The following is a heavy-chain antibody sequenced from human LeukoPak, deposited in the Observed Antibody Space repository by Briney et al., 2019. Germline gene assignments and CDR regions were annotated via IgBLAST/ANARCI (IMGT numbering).Heavy chain of an antibody. V-gene: IGHV3-23*01. D-gene: IGHD3-3*01. Sequence: PGGSLRLSCAASGFTFSSYAMSWVRQAPGKGLEWVSAISGSGGSTYYADSVKGRFTISRGNSKNTLYLQMNSLRAEDTAVYYCAKDPNWFWSGAEFDYWGQGTLVTVSS. CDR1: GFTFSSYA. J-gene: IGHJ4*02. CDR3: AKDPNWFWSGAEFDY. CDR2: ISGSGGST.